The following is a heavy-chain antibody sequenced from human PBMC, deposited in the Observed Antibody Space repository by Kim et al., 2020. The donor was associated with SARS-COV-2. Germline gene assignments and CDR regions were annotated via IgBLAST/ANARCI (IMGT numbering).Heavy chain of an antibody. Sequence: YAPKLQGRVTISTDTSTSKAYMELRSLRSDDTAVYYCARGGVQLERPDYWGQGALVTVSS. CDR3: ARGGVQLERPDY. D-gene: IGHD1-1*01. V-gene: IGHV1-18*01. J-gene: IGHJ4*02.